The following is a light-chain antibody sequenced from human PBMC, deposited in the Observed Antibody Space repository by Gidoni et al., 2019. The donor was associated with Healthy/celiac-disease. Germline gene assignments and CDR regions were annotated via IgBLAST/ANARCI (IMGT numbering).Light chain of an antibody. CDR1: QSVSSY. J-gene: IGKJ1*01. CDR3: QQRSNWPRT. V-gene: IGKV3-11*01. CDR2: DAS. Sequence: EIVLTQSPATLSLSPGERATLSCRASQSVSSYLAWYQQKPGQAPSLLIYDASNRATVIPARFSGSGSWTDFSLPISSLEPEDFAVYYCQQRSNWPRTFGQGTKVEIK.